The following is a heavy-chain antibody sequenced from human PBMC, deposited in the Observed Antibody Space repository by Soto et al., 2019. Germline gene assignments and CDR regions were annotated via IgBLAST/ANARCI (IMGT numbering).Heavy chain of an antibody. CDR1: GFTFSNAW. V-gene: IGHV3-15*01. CDR3: TTPLDDFWSGDAFYGMDV. Sequence: GSLRLSCAASGFTFSNAWMSWVRQAPGKGLEWVGRIKSKTDGGTTDYAAPVKGRFTISRDDSKNTLYLQMNSLKTEDTAVYYCTTPLDDFWSGDAFYGMDVWGQGTTVTVSS. CDR2: IKSKTDGGTT. J-gene: IGHJ6*02. D-gene: IGHD3-3*01.